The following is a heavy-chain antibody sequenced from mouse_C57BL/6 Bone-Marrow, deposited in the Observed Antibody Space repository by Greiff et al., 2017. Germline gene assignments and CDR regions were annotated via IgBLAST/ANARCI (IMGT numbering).Heavy chain of an antibody. J-gene: IGHJ2*01. D-gene: IGHD1-1*01. CDR3: ERAPILYGNSYVRYFDY. Sequence: EVKLVESGGGLVQPGGSLSLSCAASGFTFTDYYMSWVRQPTGKALEWLGFIRNKANGYTTEYSASVKCRFTISGDNSQSILYLQMNALRAEDSATYYCERAPILYGNSYVRYFDYWGQGTTLTVSS. CDR2: IRNKANGYTT. V-gene: IGHV7-3*01. CDR1: GFTFTDYY.